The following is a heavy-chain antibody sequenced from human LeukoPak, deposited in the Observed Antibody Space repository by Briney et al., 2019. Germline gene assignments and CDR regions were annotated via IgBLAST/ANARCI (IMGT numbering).Heavy chain of an antibody. CDR1: GGSISSSSYY. CDR2: IYYSGST. D-gene: IGHD6-19*01. Sequence: SETLSPTCTVSGGSISSSSYYWGWIRQPPGKGLEWIGSIYYSGSTYYNPSLKSRVTISVDTSKNQFSLKLSSVTAADTAVYYCAAVAGKDYWGQGTLVTVSS. V-gene: IGHV4-39*01. CDR3: AAVAGKDY. J-gene: IGHJ4*02.